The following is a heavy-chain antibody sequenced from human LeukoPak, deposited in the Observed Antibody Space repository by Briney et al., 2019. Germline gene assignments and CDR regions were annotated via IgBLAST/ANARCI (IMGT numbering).Heavy chain of an antibody. Sequence: PSETLSFTCTVSGGSISSYYWSWIRQPPGKGLEWIGYIYYSGSTNYNPSLKSRVTISVDTSKNQFSLKLSSVTAADPAVYYCARYRAAGVDYWGQGTLVTVSS. CDR1: GGSISSYY. CDR2: IYYSGST. D-gene: IGHD6-13*01. J-gene: IGHJ4*02. CDR3: ARYRAAGVDY. V-gene: IGHV4-59*01.